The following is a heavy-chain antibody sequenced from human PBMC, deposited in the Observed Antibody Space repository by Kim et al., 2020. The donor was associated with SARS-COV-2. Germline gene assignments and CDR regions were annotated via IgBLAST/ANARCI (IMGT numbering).Heavy chain of an antibody. J-gene: IGHJ3*02. CDR3: ARHRSQWELRDAFDI. CDR1: GYSFTSYW. Sequence: GESLKISCKGSGYSFTSYWISWVRQMPGKGLEWMGRIDPSDSYTNYSPSFQGHVTISADKSISTAYLQWSSLKASDTAMYYCARHRSQWELRDAFDIWGQGTMVTVSS. D-gene: IGHD1-26*01. CDR2: IDPSDSYT. V-gene: IGHV5-10-1*01.